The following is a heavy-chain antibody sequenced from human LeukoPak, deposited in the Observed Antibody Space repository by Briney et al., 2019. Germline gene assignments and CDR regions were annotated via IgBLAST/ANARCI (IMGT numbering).Heavy chain of an antibody. CDR1: GFTFSSYG. V-gene: IGHV3-23*01. CDR2: ISGSGGST. Sequence: GGTLRLSCAASGFTFSSYGMSWVRQAPGKGLEWVSAISGSGGSTYYADSVKGRFTISRDNSKNTLYLQMNSLRAEDTAVYYCAKDPVGYCSGGSCALFDYWGQGTLVTVSS. J-gene: IGHJ4*02. D-gene: IGHD2-15*01. CDR3: AKDPVGYCSGGSCALFDY.